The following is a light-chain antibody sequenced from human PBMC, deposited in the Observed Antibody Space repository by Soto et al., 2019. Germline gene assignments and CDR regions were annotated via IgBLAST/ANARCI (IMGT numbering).Light chain of an antibody. CDR3: QQYGSSTGDT. CDR2: GAS. Sequence: EIVSTQSPGTLSLSTGERATISCRASQCVSSSYLAWYQQKPGQAPRLLIYGASSRATGIPDRFSGSGSGTDFTLTISRLEPEDFAVYYCQQYGSSTGDTFGQGTKVEIK. V-gene: IGKV3-20*01. J-gene: IGKJ2*01. CDR1: QCVSSSY.